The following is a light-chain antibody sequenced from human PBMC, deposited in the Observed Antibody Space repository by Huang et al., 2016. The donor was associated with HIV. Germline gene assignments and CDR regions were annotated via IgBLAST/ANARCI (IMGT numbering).Light chain of an antibody. CDR3: QQYGSSPLT. CDR2: GAS. V-gene: IGKV3-20*01. Sequence: EIVLTQSPGTLSLSPGERATLSCRASQSVISSLGWYQQKPGQAPRLLIYGASSRATGIPDRFSGSGSGTDFTLTISRLEPEDFAVYYRQQYGSSPLTFGGGTKVEIK. CDR1: QSVISS. J-gene: IGKJ4*01.